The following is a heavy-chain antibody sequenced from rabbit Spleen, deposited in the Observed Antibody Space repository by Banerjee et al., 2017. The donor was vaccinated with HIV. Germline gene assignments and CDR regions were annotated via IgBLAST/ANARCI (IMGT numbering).Heavy chain of an antibody. CDR3: ARDLTNIIGWNFGW. J-gene: IGHJ6*01. Sequence: QSLEESGGDLVKPGASLTLTCTASGFSFSSSDYMCWVRQAPGKGLEWISCIAGSSSGFTYSATWAKGRFTFSRTSSTTVTLLVTSLTAADTATYFCARDLTNIIGWNFGWWGPGTLVTVS. D-gene: IGHD1-1*01. V-gene: IGHV1S40*01. CDR1: GFSFSSSDY. CDR2: IAGSSSGFT.